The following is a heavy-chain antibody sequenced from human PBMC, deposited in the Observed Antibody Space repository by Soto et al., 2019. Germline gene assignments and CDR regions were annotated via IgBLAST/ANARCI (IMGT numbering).Heavy chain of an antibody. CDR1: GGTFSSYA. Sequence: GASVKVSCKASGGTFSSYAISWVRQAPGQGLEWMGGIIPIFGTANYAQKFQGRVTITADESTSTAYMELSSLRSEDTAVYYCARGLTGTWPPPVGVDKYFFDYWGQEPWSPSPQ. J-gene: IGHJ4*01. CDR3: ARGLTGTWPPPVGVDKYFFDY. D-gene: IGHD1-7*01. V-gene: IGHV1-69*13. CDR2: IIPIFGTA.